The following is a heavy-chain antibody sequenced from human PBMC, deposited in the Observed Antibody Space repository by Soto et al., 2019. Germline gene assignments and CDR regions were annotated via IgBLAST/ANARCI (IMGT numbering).Heavy chain of an antibody. Sequence: QVQLQESGPGLVKPSQTLSLTCSLSGGSINSDEFYWTWIRQSPGKGLEWIGYIYSSGRTHYNPSLKSRINISLDTSNNRLSLRLRSVTAADTAVYYCARMGLHLGELSRNWFDPWGRGTLVTVSS. D-gene: IGHD3-16*02. V-gene: IGHV4-31*03. J-gene: IGHJ5*02. CDR1: GGSINSDEFY. CDR2: IYSSGRT. CDR3: ARMGLHLGELSRNWFDP.